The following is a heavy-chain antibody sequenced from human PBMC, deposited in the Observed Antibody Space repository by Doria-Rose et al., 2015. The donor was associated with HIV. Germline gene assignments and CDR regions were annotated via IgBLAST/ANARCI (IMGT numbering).Heavy chain of an antibody. V-gene: IGHV4-34*01. J-gene: IGHJ6*02. CDR1: GGSFSGYY. CDR2: INHSGST. D-gene: IGHD1-1*01. CDR3: ARGLLRGGWNDVDYYYGMDV. Sequence: QVQLRQWDAGLVKPSETLSLTCAVFGGSFSGYYWSWIRQPPGKGLEWIGGINHSGSTNYKTSLKSRVTISLDTSKNLFSLKLSSVTAADTAVYYCARGLLRGGWNDVDYYYGMDVWGQGTTVTVSS.